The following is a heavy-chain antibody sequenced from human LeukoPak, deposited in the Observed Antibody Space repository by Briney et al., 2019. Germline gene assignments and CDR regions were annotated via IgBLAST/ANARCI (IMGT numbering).Heavy chain of an antibody. CDR1: GYTFTSYG. CDR2: ISPYNGNT. CDR3: ARARGRNYYDSSGSDAFDI. V-gene: IGHV1-18*01. Sequence: ASVKVSCKASGYTFTSYGISWVRQAPGQGLEWMGWISPYNGNTIYAQKFQGRVTMTTDTSTSTAYMDLRSLRSDDTAVYYCARARGRNYYDSSGSDAFDIWGQGTMVTVSS. D-gene: IGHD3-22*01. J-gene: IGHJ3*02.